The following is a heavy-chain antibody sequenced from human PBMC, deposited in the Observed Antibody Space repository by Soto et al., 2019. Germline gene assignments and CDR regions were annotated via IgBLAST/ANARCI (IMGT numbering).Heavy chain of an antibody. J-gene: IGHJ4*02. V-gene: IGHV4-59*08. Sequence: QVQLQESGPGLVKPSETLSLTCTVSGGSISSYYWSWIRQPPGKGLEWIGYIYYSGSTNYNPSLKSRVTISVDTSKNQFSLKLSSVTAADTAVYSCARHQGRSAATIPDYWGRGTLVTVSS. D-gene: IGHD5-12*01. CDR2: IYYSGST. CDR3: ARHQGRSAATIPDY. CDR1: GGSISSYY.